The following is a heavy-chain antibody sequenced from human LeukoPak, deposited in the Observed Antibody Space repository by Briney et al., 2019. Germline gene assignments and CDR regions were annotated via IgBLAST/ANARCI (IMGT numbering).Heavy chain of an antibody. D-gene: IGHD6-19*01. CDR3: ARRGYSSGSNTDGLDNWFDP. CDR1: GGSISSSSYY. V-gene: IGHV4-39*01. CDR2: IYYSGST. J-gene: IGHJ5*02. Sequence: SETLSLTCTVSGGSISSSSYYWGWIRQPPGKGLEWIGSIYYSGSTYYNPSLKSRVTISVDTSKNQFSLKLSSVTAADTAVYYCARRGYSSGSNTDGLDNWFDPWGQGTLVTVSS.